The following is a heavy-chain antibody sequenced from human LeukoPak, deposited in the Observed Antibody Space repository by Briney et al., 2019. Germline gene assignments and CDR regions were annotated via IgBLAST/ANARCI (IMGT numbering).Heavy chain of an antibody. CDR1: GGSISSGDYY. J-gene: IGHJ4*02. V-gene: IGHV4-30-4*08. D-gene: IGHD2-15*01. CDR3: ARVGCSGGSCYSFGY. Sequence: SQTLSLNCTVSGGSISSGDYYWRWIRQPPGKGVERIGYINYSGSTYYNPSLKSRVTISVGTSKNQFSLKLSSVTAADTAVHYCARVGCSGGSCYSFGYWGQGTLVTVSS. CDR2: INYSGST.